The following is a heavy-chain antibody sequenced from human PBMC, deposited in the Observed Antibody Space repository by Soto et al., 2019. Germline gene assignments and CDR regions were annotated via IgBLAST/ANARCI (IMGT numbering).Heavy chain of an antibody. D-gene: IGHD1-7*01. CDR3: ASVLELRGYYYMDV. CDR1: GGSISSYY. V-gene: IGHV4-59*08. Sequence: SETLSLTCTVSGGSISSYYWSWVRQPPGKGLEWIGYVYYSGSTNFNPSLRSRVTISVDTSKNQFSLKLSSVTAADTAVHYCASVLELRGYYYMDVWGKGTTVTVSS. CDR2: VYYSGST. J-gene: IGHJ6*03.